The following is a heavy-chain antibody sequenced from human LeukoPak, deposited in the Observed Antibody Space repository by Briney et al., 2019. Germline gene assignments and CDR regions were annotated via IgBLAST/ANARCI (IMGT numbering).Heavy chain of an antibody. CDR2: ISSSSSYI. D-gene: IGHD4-23*01. J-gene: IGHJ5*02. CDR3: ARGTHGGGKPNWFDP. CDR1: GFTFSSYS. V-gene: IGHV3-21*01. Sequence: GGSLRLSCAASGFTFSSYSMNWVRQAPGKGLEWVSSISSSSSYIYYADSVKGRFTISRDNAKNSLYLQMNSLRAEDTAVYYCARGTHGGGKPNWFDPWGQGTLVTVSS.